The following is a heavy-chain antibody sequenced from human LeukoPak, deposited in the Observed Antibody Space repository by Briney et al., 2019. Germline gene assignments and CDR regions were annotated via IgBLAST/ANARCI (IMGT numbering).Heavy chain of an antibody. Sequence: SQTLSLTCTVSGGSISSGDYYWSWIRQPPGKGLEWIGYIYYSGSTNYNPSLKSRVTISVDTSKNQFSLKLSSVTAADTAVYYCARAYSVSYWFDPWGQGTLVTVSS. J-gene: IGHJ5*02. V-gene: IGHV4-61*08. D-gene: IGHD5/OR15-5a*01. CDR2: IYYSGST. CDR1: GGSISSGDYY. CDR3: ARAYSVSYWFDP.